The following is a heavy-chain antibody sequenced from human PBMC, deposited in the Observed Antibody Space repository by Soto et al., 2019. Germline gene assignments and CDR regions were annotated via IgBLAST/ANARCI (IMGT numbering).Heavy chain of an antibody. D-gene: IGHD4-17*01. Sequence: PGGSLRLSCAASGFTFSDYTMNWVRQAPGKGLEWVSSISRSGIYLYNVDSVKGRFTISRDNAENSLYLQLNSLRAEDTAVYYCARVRYGDYSLDSWGQRTLVSVSS. V-gene: IGHV3-21*01. J-gene: IGHJ4*02. CDR3: ARVRYGDYSLDS. CDR1: GFTFSDYT. CDR2: ISRSGIYL.